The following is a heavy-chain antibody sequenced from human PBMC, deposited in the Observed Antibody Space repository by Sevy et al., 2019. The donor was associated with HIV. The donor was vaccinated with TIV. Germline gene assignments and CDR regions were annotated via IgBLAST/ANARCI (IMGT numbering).Heavy chain of an antibody. CDR2: IYYSGST. J-gene: IGHJ4*02. D-gene: IGHD1-26*01. CDR3: ARLSGGSYHFDY. Sequence: SETLSLTCTVSGGSISSGDYYWSWIRQPPGKGLEWIGYIYYSGSTYYNPSLKSRVTISVDTSKNQFSLKLSSVTAADTAVYYCARLSGGSYHFDYWRQGTLVTVSS. V-gene: IGHV4-30-4*01. CDR1: GGSISSGDYY.